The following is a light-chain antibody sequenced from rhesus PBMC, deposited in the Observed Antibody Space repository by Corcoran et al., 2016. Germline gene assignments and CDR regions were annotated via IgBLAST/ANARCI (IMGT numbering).Light chain of an antibody. CDR3: MQGIEYPYS. J-gene: IGKJ2*01. CDR2: EVS. V-gene: IGKV2S20*01. Sequence: DIVMTQTPLSLPVTPGEPASISCRSSQSLLDSEDGNTYLEWYLQKPGQSPQPLIYEVSTRASGVPDSGSGSGSGTDFTLKISRVDAEDVGVYYCMQGIEYPYSFGQGTKVEIK. CDR1: QSLLDSEDGNTY.